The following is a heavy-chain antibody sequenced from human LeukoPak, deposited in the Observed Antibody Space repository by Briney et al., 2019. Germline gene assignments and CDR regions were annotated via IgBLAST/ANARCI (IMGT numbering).Heavy chain of an antibody. CDR1: GFTCSSYS. CDR3: ARDRGEHADSDY. CDR2: ISSSSRYI. V-gene: IGHV3-21*01. J-gene: IGHJ4*02. D-gene: IGHD3-10*01. Sequence: GGSLRLSCAASGFTCSSYSMNWVRQAPGKGLEGVSYISSSSRYIYYADSVKGRFTISRDKAKKSLYLQMNSLRAEDTAVYYCARDRGEHADSDYWGQGTLVTVSS.